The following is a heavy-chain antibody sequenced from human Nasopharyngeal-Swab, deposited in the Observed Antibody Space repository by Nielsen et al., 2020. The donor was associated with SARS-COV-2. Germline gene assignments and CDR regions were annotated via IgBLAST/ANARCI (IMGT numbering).Heavy chain of an antibody. CDR2: ISSSSSTI. D-gene: IGHD6-13*01. CDR1: GFTFSSYS. V-gene: IGHV3-48*04. J-gene: IGHJ6*02. CDR3: ARVFNRVSEIAAADPNIYYYYGMDV. Sequence: GGSLRLSCAASGFTFSSYSMNWVRQAPGKGLEWVSYISSSSSTIYYADSVKGRFTISRDNAKNSLYLQMNSLRAEDTAVYYCARVFNRVSEIAAADPNIYYYYGMDVWGQGTTVTVSS.